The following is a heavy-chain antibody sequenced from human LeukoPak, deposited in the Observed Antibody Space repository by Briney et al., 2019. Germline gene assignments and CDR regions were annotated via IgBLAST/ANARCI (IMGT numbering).Heavy chain of an antibody. V-gene: IGHV1-2*02. Sequence: ASVKVSCKASGYTFTGYYMHWVRQAPGQGLEWMGWINPNSGGTNYAQKFQGRVTMTRDTSISTAYMELSRLRSDDTAVYYCARDRPGRYNDAFDIWGQGTMVTVSS. J-gene: IGHJ3*02. CDR2: INPNSGGT. CDR1: GYTFTGYY. D-gene: IGHD5-24*01. CDR3: ARDRPGRYNDAFDI.